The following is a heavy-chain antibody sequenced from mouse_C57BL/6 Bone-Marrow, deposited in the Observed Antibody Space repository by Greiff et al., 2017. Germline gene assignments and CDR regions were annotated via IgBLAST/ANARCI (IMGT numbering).Heavy chain of an antibody. CDR3: VRRMYYYGSRCGNYAMDY. D-gene: IGHD1-1*01. Sequence: EVQRVESGGGLVQPKGSLKLSCAASGFSFNTYAMNWVRQAPGKGLEWVARIRSKSHNYATYYADSVKARFTISRDDSESMLYLQINNLKTVDIGMYYCVRRMYYYGSRCGNYAMDYWGQGTSVTVSS. V-gene: IGHV10-1*01. J-gene: IGHJ4*01. CDR1: GFSFNTYA. CDR2: IRSKSHNYAT.